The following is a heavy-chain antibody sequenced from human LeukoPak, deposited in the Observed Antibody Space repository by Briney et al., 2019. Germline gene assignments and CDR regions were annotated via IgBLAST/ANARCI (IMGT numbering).Heavy chain of an antibody. V-gene: IGHV1-69*05. CDR3: ARDLGYSGYDLGFDY. D-gene: IGHD5-12*01. CDR1: GGTFSSYA. Sequence: SVKVSCKASGGTFSSYAISWVRQAPGQGLEWMGGIIPIFGTANYAQKFQGRVTITTDESTSTAYMELSSLRSEDTAVYYCARDLGYSGYDLGFDYWGQGTLVTVYS. CDR2: IIPIFGTA. J-gene: IGHJ4*02.